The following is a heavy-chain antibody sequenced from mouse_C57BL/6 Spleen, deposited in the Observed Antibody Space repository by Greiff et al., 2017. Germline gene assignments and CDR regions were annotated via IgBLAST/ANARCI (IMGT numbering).Heavy chain of an antibody. Sequence: QVHVKQPGAELVMPGASVKLSCKASGYTFTSYWMHWVKQRPGQGLEWIGEIDPSDSYTNYNQKFNGKSTLTVDKASSTAYMQLSSLTSEDSAVDYCARFPTTWGYFDVWGTGTTVTVSS. J-gene: IGHJ1*03. D-gene: IGHD1-1*01. CDR3: ARFPTTWGYFDV. CDR1: GYTFTSYW. CDR2: IDPSDSYT. V-gene: IGHV1-69*01.